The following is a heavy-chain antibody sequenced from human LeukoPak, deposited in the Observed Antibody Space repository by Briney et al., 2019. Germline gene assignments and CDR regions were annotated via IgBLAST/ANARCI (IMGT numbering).Heavy chain of an antibody. D-gene: IGHD6-19*01. Sequence: SETLSLTCTVCGGSISSGGYYWSRIRQHPGKGLEWIGYIYYSGSTYYNPSLKSRITISVDTSKNQFSLKLSAVTAADTAVYYCAREVAVAFAPDYYYYYYMDVWGKGTTVTVSS. J-gene: IGHJ6*03. CDR1: GGSISSGGYY. V-gene: IGHV4-31*02. CDR3: AREVAVAFAPDYYYYYYMDV. CDR2: IYYSGST.